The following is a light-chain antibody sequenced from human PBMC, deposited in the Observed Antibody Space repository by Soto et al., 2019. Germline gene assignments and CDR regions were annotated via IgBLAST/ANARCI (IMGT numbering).Light chain of an antibody. V-gene: IGKV3D-7*01. Sequence: EIVMTQSPATLSLSPGERATLSCRASQSVSSSYLSWYQQKPGQAPRLLIYGASTRATGIPARFSGSGSGTDFTLTLSSLQPEDFAVYYCQQDYHSLTFGGGTKVEIK. CDR3: QQDYHSLT. CDR1: QSVSSSY. CDR2: GAS. J-gene: IGKJ4*01.